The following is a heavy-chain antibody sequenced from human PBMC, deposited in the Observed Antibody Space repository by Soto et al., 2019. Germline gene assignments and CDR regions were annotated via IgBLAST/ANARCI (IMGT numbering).Heavy chain of an antibody. CDR1: GYPFSTYD. D-gene: IGHD5-12*01. CDR3: ARTLSGYYGY. Sequence: QVQLVQSGAEVKKPGASVRVSCKASGYPFSTYDISWVRQATGQGLEWLGWMNPNSGNTGDAQKFQGRVTMTRDTSISTAYMEMSNLRSEDTAMYYCARTLSGYYGYWGQGNLVTVSS. V-gene: IGHV1-8*01. CDR2: MNPNSGNT. J-gene: IGHJ4*02.